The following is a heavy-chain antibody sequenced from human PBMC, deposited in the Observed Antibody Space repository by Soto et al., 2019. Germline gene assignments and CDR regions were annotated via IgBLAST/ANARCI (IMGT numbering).Heavy chain of an antibody. Sequence: ESGGGVVQPGTSLRLSCAASGFTFSDYVIHWVRQAAGKGLEWVASMTYDGATEYYADSVKGRFTMSRDNSMRALSLQMNSLRPDDTAVYYCARVRLSIAVNDALDVWGQGTTVTVSS. CDR3: ARVRLSIAVNDALDV. D-gene: IGHD3-3*02. V-gene: IGHV3-30*14. CDR1: GFTFSDYV. CDR2: MTYDGATE. J-gene: IGHJ3*01.